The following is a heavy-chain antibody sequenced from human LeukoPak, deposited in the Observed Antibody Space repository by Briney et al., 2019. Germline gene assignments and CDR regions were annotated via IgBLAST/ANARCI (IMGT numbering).Heavy chain of an antibody. CDR3: ARVVGGYYVKYGYYFDY. CDR2: IYSGGST. CDR1: GFTVSSNY. V-gene: IGHV3-53*04. Sequence: GESLRLSCAASGFTVSSNYMSWVRQAPGKGLEWVSVIYSGGSTYYADSVKGRFTNSRHNSKNTLYLQMNSLRAEDTAVYYCARVVGGYYVKYGYYFDYWGQGTLVTVSS. J-gene: IGHJ4*02. D-gene: IGHD3-22*01.